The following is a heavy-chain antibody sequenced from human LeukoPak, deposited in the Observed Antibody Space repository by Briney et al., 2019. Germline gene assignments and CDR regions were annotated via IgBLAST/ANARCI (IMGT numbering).Heavy chain of an antibody. Sequence: SETLSLTCAVSGGSISSYFWSWIRQPPGKGLEWVGYVYYSGSTNYNPSLKSRVTISVDTSKKQFSLKLSSATAADTAVYYCARVLDLSKRGLDAFDIWGQGTMVTVSS. CDR1: GGSISSYF. J-gene: IGHJ3*02. CDR3: ARVLDLSKRGLDAFDI. D-gene: IGHD3-16*01. CDR2: VYYSGST. V-gene: IGHV4-59*01.